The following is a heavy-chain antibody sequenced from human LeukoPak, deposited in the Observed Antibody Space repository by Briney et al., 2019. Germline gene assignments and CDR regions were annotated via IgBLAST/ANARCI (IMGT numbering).Heavy chain of an antibody. V-gene: IGHV3-30*18. CDR1: GFTFSSYA. J-gene: IGHJ4*02. CDR3: AKDGPPALYYYDSSGSHVDY. D-gene: IGHD3-22*01. CDR2: ISYDGSNK. Sequence: GGSLRLSCAASGFTFSSYAMSWVRQAPGKGLEWVAVISYDGSNKYYADSVKGRFTISRDNSKNTLYLQMNSLRAEDTAVYYCAKDGPPALYYYDSSGSHVDYWGQGTLVTVSS.